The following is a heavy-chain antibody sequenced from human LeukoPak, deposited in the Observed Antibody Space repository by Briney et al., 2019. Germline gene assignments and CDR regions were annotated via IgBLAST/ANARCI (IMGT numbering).Heavy chain of an antibody. CDR3: ASYSSSWPRPFDY. CDR2: IIPILGIA. J-gene: IGHJ4*02. CDR1: GGTFTSYT. D-gene: IGHD6-13*01. V-gene: IGHV1-69*02. Sequence: SVKVSCKASGGTFTSYTISWVRQAPGQGLEWMGRIIPILGIANYAQKFQGRVTITADKSTSTAYMELSSLRSEDTAVYYCASYSSSWPRPFDYWGQGTLVTVSS.